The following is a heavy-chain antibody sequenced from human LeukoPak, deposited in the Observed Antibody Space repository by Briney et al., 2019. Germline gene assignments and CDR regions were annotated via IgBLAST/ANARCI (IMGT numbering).Heavy chain of an antibody. CDR1: GYTFTGYY. V-gene: IGHV1-2*02. CDR2: INPNSGGT. CDR3: ARVEMATRSLDY. D-gene: IGHD5-24*01. Sequence: ASVKVSCKASGYTFTGYYMHWVRQAPGQGLEWMGWINPNSGGTNYAQKFQGRVTMTRDTSISTAYMELSRLRSDDTAVYYCARVEMATRSLDYWGQGTLVTVSS. J-gene: IGHJ4*02.